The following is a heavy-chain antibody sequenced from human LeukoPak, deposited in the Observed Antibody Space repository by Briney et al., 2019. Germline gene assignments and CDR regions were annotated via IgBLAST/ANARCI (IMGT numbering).Heavy chain of an antibody. J-gene: IGHJ5*02. D-gene: IGHD3-10*01. CDR3: ARATRSITMVRGVIITTYWFDP. Sequence: ASVKVSCKASGYTFTSYDINWVRQATGQGLEWMGWMNPNSGNTGYAQKFQGRVTMTRNTSISTAYMELSSLRSEDTAVYYCARATRSITMVRGVIITTYWFDPWGQGTLVTVSS. CDR2: MNPNSGNT. V-gene: IGHV1-8*01. CDR1: GYTFTSYD.